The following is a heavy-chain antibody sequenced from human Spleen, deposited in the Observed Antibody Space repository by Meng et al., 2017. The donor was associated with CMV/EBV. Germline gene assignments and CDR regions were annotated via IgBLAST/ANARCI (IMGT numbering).Heavy chain of an antibody. J-gene: IGHJ4*02. CDR3: ARGPDYFDY. CDR1: GASVINNI. Sequence: SETLSLTCTVSGASVINNIWAWVRQSPGKGLEWIASIYSTGRTWYNPSLQSRVSISLDTSNNQFSLKLSSVTAADTAVYYCARGPDYFDYWGQGTLVTVSS. CDR2: IYSTGRT. V-gene: IGHV4-39*07.